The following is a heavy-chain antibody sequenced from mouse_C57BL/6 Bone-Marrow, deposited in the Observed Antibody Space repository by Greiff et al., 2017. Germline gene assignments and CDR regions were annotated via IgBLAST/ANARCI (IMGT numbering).Heavy chain of an antibody. Sequence: VQGVESGPGLVQPSQSLSITCTVSGFSLTSYGVHWVRQSPGKGLEWLGVIWSGGSTDYNAAFISRLSISKDNSKSQVFFKMNSLQADDTAIYYCARKGSYYGSSSYYAMDYWGQGTSVTVSS. CDR3: ARKGSYYGSSSYYAMDY. CDR1: GFSLTSYG. J-gene: IGHJ4*01. D-gene: IGHD1-1*01. CDR2: IWSGGST. V-gene: IGHV2-2*01.